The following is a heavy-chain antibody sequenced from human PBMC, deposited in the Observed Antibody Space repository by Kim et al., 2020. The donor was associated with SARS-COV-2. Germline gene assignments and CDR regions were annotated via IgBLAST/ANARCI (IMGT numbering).Heavy chain of an antibody. V-gene: IGHV4-31*03. Sequence: SETLSLTCTVSGGSISSGDYYWSWIRQHPGKGLEWIGYIYYSGSTYYNPSLKSRLTIPVHTSKNQFSLRLSSVTAADTAVYYCARVPYYYDSSGYYYQASFDYWGQGTLVTVSS. CDR2: IYYSGST. CDR3: ARVPYYYDSSGYYYQASFDY. CDR1: GGSISSGDYY. D-gene: IGHD3-22*01. J-gene: IGHJ4*02.